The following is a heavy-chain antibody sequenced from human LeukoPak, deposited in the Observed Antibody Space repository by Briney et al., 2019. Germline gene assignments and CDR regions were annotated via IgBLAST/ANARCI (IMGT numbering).Heavy chain of an antibody. J-gene: IGHJ6*03. CDR1: GYTFTSYD. V-gene: IGHV1-8*03. Sequence: GASVKVSCKASGYTFTSYDINWVRQATGQGLEWMGWMNPNSGNTGYAQKFQGRVTITRNTSISTAYMELSSLRSEDTAVYYCARGPTTIFGVVHYYYYMDVWGKGTTVTVSS. D-gene: IGHD3-3*01. CDR2: MNPNSGNT. CDR3: ARGPTTIFGVVHYYYYMDV.